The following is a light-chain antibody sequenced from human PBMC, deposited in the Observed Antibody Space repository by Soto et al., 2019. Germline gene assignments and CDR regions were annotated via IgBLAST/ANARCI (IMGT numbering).Light chain of an antibody. CDR3: HYYNNWPRT. CDR2: DAS. V-gene: IGKV3-20*01. J-gene: IGKJ1*01. Sequence: EIVLTQSPGTLSLSPGERFTLSCRASQSVSSSYLAWYQQKPGQAPRLLIYDASNRASGIPARFSGRGSGTDFTLTISSLQSEDFAVYYCHYYNNWPRTFGQGTKVDIK. CDR1: QSVSSSY.